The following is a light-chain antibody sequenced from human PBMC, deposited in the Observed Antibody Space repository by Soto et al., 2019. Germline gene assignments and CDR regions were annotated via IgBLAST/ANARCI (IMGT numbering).Light chain of an antibody. CDR1: SSDVGGYNY. Sequence: SALTQPASVSGSPGQSITISCTGTSSDVGGYNYVSWYQQHPGKAPKLMIYEVSNRPSGVSNRFSGSKSGNTASLTISGLQAEDEADYYCSSYTSRVFGGGTKLTVL. V-gene: IGLV2-14*01. CDR2: EVS. J-gene: IGLJ2*01. CDR3: SSYTSRV.